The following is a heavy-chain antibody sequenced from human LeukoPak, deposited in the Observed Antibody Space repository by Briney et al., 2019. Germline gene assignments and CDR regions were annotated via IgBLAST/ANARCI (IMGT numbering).Heavy chain of an antibody. D-gene: IGHD3-22*01. Sequence: GGSLRLSCAASGFTFSGYAMSWVRQAPGKGLEWVSAISGSGGSTYYADSVKGRFTISRDNSKNTLYLQMNSLRAEDTAVYYCAKDYYDSSGYYSPFDYWGQGTLVTVSS. CDR2: ISGSGGST. CDR3: AKDYYDSSGYYSPFDY. J-gene: IGHJ4*02. CDR1: GFTFSGYA. V-gene: IGHV3-23*01.